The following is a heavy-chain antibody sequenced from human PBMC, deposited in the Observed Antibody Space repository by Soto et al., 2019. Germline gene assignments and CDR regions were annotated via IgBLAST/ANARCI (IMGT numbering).Heavy chain of an antibody. V-gene: IGHV3-21*01. D-gene: IGHD6-19*01. CDR1: GFTFSSYR. J-gene: IGHJ2*01. Sequence: EVQLVESGGGLVKPGGSLRLSCAASGFTFSSYRMNWVRQAPGKGLEWVSSISSSSSYIYYADSVKGRFTISRDNAKNSLYLHLNSLRGEDTALYYCAGDQADNWYFDLWGRGTLVTVSS. CDR2: ISSSSSYI. CDR3: AGDQADNWYFDL.